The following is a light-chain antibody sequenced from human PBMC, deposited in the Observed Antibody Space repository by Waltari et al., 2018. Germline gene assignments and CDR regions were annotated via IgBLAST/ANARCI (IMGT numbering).Light chain of an antibody. CDR1: RSLSCSYNNKSS. Sequence: DIVMTQSPDFLAVSLGERATINCRSSRSLSCSYNNKSSLAWYQQKPGLPPELLIYWAATRGSWVPDRFSGSGSGTDFTLPISSLQAEDVAIYYRQQYSSSSSFGTGTRVAI. CDR3: QQYSSSSS. CDR2: WAA. V-gene: IGKV4-1*01. J-gene: IGKJ3*01.